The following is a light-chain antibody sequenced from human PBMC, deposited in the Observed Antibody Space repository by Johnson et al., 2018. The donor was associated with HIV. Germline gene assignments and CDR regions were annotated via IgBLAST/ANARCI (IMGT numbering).Light chain of an antibody. V-gene: IGLV1-51*01. CDR3: GTWDSSLTSYV. J-gene: IGLJ1*01. CDR2: DNN. Sequence: QSILTQPPSVSAAPGQKVTISCSGSSSNIGNNYVSWYQQLPGMGPKLLIYDNNKRPSGIPGRFSGSKSGPSATLGITGLQTGDEADYYCGTWDSSLTSYVFGAGTKVTVL. CDR1: SSNIGNNY.